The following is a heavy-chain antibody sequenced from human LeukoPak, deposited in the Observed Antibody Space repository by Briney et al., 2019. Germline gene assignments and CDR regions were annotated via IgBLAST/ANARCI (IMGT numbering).Heavy chain of an antibody. D-gene: IGHD3-22*01. V-gene: IGHV3-11*01. J-gene: IGHJ4*02. Sequence: PGGSLGLSCAASGFTFSDYYMSWIRQAPGKGLEWVSYISSSGSTIYYADSVKGRFTISRDNAKNSLYLQMNSLRAEDTAVYYCARDRTYYYDSSGSGGDGYWGQGTLVTVSS. CDR3: ARDRTYYYDSSGSGGDGY. CDR1: GFTFSDYY. CDR2: ISSSGSTI.